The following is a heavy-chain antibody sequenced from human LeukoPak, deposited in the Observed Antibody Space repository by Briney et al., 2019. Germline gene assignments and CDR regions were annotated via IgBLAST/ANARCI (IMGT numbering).Heavy chain of an antibody. J-gene: IGHJ4*02. CDR3: AKDRSTVTAFDY. CDR1: GFTFSFYS. CDR2: ISSSTYI. Sequence: GGSLRLSCAASGFTFSFYSMNWVRQAPGKGLEWVSSISSSTYIHYADSVKGRFTISRDNSKNTVYLQMNSLRAEDTAVYYCAKDRSTVTAFDYWGQGTLVTVSS. V-gene: IGHV3-21*01. D-gene: IGHD2-21*02.